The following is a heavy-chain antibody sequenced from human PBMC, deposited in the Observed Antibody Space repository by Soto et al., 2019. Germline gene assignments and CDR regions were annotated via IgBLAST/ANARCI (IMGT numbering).Heavy chain of an antibody. D-gene: IGHD2-15*01. CDR3: ARDRGSSRPFHFDY. CDR2: IWYDGSNK. Sequence: QVQLVESGGGVVQPGRSLRLSCAASGFTFSSYGMHWVRQAPGKGLEWVAVIWYDGSNKYYADSVKGRFTISRDNSKNTLYLQMNSLRAEDTAVYYCARDRGSSRPFHFDYWGQGTLVTVSS. J-gene: IGHJ4*02. CDR1: GFTFSSYG. V-gene: IGHV3-33*01.